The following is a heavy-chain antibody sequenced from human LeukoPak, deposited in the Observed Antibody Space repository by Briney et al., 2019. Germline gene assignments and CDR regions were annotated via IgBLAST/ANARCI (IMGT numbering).Heavy chain of an antibody. J-gene: IGHJ4*02. CDR3: ARSMGFDY. CDR2: IYYSGST. Sequence: SETLSLTCTVSGGSISSYYWSWIRQPPGKGLEWIGYIYYSGSTTYNPSLKSRVTISVDTSKNQFSLKLSSVTAADTAVYYCARSMGFDYWGQGTLVTVSS. V-gene: IGHV4-59*12. D-gene: IGHD2-8*01. CDR1: GGSISSYY.